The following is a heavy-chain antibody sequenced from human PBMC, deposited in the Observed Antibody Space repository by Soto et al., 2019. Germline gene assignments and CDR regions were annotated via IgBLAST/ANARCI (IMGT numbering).Heavy chain of an antibody. D-gene: IGHD3-9*01. CDR2: IWYDGSNK. V-gene: IGHV3-33*01. Sequence: QVQLVESGGGVVQPGRSLRLSCAASGFTFSSYGMHWVRQAPGKGLEWVAVIWYDGSNKYYADSVKGRFTISRDNSKNTLYLQMNSLRAEDTAVYYCARDRALVLTGYHEHYYYYGMDVWGQGTTVTVSS. CDR3: ARDRALVLTGYHEHYYYYGMDV. J-gene: IGHJ6*02. CDR1: GFTFSSYG.